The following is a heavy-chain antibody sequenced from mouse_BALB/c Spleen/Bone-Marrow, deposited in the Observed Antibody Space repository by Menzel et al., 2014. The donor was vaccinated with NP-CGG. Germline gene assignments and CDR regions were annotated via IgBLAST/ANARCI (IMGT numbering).Heavy chain of an antibody. Sequence: EVKLVESGPDLVKPSQSLPLTCTVTGYSITSGYSWHWIRQFPGNILEWMGYIHYSGNTNYNPSLKSRISTTRDTSKNQFSLQLNSVSTEDTATYYCASSTTVVADGYFDVWGAGTTVTVSS. J-gene: IGHJ1*01. D-gene: IGHD1-1*01. CDR2: IHYSGNT. CDR1: GYSITSGYS. V-gene: IGHV3-1*02. CDR3: ASSTTVVADGYFDV.